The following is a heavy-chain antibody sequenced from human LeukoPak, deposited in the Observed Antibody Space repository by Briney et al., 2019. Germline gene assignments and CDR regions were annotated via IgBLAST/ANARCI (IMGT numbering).Heavy chain of an antibody. D-gene: IGHD1-26*01. V-gene: IGHV1-2*02. Sequence: PWASVKVSCKASGYTFTTYGISWVRQAPGQGLEWMGWINPKSDVTKYAQKFQGRVTMTRDMSISTAYMELSRLRSDDTAVYYCARDRVGIFDIWGQGTMVTVSS. J-gene: IGHJ3*02. CDR3: ARDRVGIFDI. CDR2: INPKSDVT. CDR1: GYTFTTYG.